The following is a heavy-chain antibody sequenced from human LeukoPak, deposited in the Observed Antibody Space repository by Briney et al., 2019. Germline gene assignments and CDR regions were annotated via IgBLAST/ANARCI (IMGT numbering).Heavy chain of an antibody. J-gene: IGHJ4*02. CDR1: GGSISSSSYY. Sequence: SETLSLTCTVSGGSISSSSYYWGWIRQPPGKGLEWIGSIDYSGRTYYNPSLKSRVTISVDTSKNQFSLKLSSVTAADTAVYYCAIDSGYEYYFDYGGQGTLVTVSS. CDR2: IDYSGRT. CDR3: AIDSGYEYYFDY. V-gene: IGHV4-39*07. D-gene: IGHD5-12*01.